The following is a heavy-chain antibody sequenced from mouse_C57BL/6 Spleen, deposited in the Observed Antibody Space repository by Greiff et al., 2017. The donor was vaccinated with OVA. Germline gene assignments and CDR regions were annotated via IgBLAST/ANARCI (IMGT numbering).Heavy chain of an antibody. CDR1: GYTFTDYY. Sequence: EVQLQESGPELVKPGASVKIPCKASGYTFTDYYMDWVKQSPGKSLEWIGEINPNNGGTIYNQKFKGKATLTVDKSSSTAYMAPRSLTSEDTAVDYCARSDYYCSNCYFDVWGTGTTVTVSS. CDR2: INPNNGGT. V-gene: IGHV1-18*01. J-gene: IGHJ1*03. CDR3: ARSDYYCSNCYFDV. D-gene: IGHD1-1*01.